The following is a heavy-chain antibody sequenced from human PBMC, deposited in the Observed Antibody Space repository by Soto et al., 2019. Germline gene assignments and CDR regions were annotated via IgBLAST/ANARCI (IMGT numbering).Heavy chain of an antibody. CDR3: ARDTTGSEGAYYYYSGMDV. V-gene: IGHV3-74*01. J-gene: IGHJ6*02. CDR1: GFTFSSYW. CDR2: INSDGSST. D-gene: IGHD3-9*01. Sequence: EVQLVESGGGLVQPGGSLRLSCAASGFTFSSYWMHWVRQAPGKGLVWVSRINSDGSSTSYADSVKGRFTISRDNAKNRLYLQRNVRRAEDTAVYYCARDTTGSEGAYYYYSGMDVWAKGPRSPSP.